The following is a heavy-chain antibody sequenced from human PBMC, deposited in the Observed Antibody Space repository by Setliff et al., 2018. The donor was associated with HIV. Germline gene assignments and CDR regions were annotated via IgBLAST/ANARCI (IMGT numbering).Heavy chain of an antibody. Sequence: GESLKISCKGSGYYFTTFWIAWVRQMPGKGLEWMGFIYPGDSHTTYSPSFQGQVTISVDTSVSTADLQWSSLKASDTPMYFCATHTRNNAFDIWGLGTMVTVSS. CDR3: ATHTRNNAFDI. CDR1: GYYFTTFW. J-gene: IGHJ3*02. CDR2: IYPGDSHT. V-gene: IGHV5-51*01. D-gene: IGHD1-1*01.